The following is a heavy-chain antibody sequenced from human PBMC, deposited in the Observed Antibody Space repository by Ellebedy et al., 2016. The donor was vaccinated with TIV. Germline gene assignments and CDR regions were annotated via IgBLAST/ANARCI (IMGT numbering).Heavy chain of an antibody. D-gene: IGHD1-7*01. CDR2: ISSSSSYI. V-gene: IGHV3-21*01. CDR3: ASKGVWNYGGGFDY. CDR1: GFTFSSYS. Sequence: GESLKISXAASGFTFSSYSMNWVRQAPGKGLEWVSSISSSSSYIYYADSVKGRFTISRDNAKNSLYLQMNSLRAEDTAVYYCASKGVWNYGGGFDYWGQGTLVTVSS. J-gene: IGHJ4*02.